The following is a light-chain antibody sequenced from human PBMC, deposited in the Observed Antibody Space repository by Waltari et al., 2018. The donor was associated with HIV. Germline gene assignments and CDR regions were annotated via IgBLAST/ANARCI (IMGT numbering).Light chain of an antibody. V-gene: IGKV1-27*01. J-gene: IGKJ2*01. Sequence: DVQMTQSPSSLSASVGDRVAITCRASQGIDSDLAWYQQKPGKVPKLLIYAASTLQSGAPSRFSGSGSGTDFTLTITNLQTEDFSFYYCQRYDRAPYTFGPGTRLELK. CDR1: QGIDSD. CDR2: AAS. CDR3: QRYDRAPYT.